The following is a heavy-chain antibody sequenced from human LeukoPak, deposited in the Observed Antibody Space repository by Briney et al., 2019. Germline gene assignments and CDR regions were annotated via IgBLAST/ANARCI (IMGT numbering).Heavy chain of an antibody. V-gene: IGHV1-8*01. CDR1: GYTFTSYD. CDR3: ARGPPNWGYDY. J-gene: IGHJ4*02. D-gene: IGHD7-27*01. Sequence: ASVKVSCKASGYTFTSYDINWVRQATGQGLEWMGWMNPNSGNAGYVQKFQGRVTMTRSTSVGIAYMELSSLRSEDTAVYYCARGPPNWGYDYWGPGTLVTVSS. CDR2: MNPNSGNA.